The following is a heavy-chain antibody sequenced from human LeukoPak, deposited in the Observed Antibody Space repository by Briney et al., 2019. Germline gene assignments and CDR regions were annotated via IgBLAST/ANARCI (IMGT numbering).Heavy chain of an antibody. Sequence: GGSLRLSCAASGCTFSSYGMHWVRQAPGKGLEWVAVIWYAGSNKYYADSAKGRFTISRDNSKNTLYLQMNSLSAQDAAVYYCAKSSLVDTAMVGYFYYWGQGTLVTVSS. D-gene: IGHD5-18*01. CDR1: GCTFSSYG. CDR3: AKSSLVDTAMVGYFYY. J-gene: IGHJ4*02. CDR2: IWYAGSNK. V-gene: IGHV3-33*06.